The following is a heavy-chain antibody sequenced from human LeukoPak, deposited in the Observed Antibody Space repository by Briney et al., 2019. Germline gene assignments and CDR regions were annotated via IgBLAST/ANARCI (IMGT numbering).Heavy chain of an antibody. V-gene: IGHV3-30*18. J-gene: IGHJ4*02. Sequence: GRSLRLSCAASGFTFSSYGMHWVRQAPGKGLEWVAVISYDGSNKYYADSVKGRFTISRDNSKNTLYLQMNSLRAEDTAVYYCAKDLSPGYFDYWGQGTLVTVSS. CDR1: GFTFSSYG. CDR2: ISYDGSNK. CDR3: AKDLSPGYFDY.